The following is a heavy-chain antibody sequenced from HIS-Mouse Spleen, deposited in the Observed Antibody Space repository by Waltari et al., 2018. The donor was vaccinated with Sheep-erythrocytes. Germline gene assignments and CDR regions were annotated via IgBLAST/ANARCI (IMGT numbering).Heavy chain of an antibody. CDR3: AQTGATTPHFDY. D-gene: IGHD1-26*01. CDR2: IIPILVIA. Sequence: QVQLVQSGAEVKKPGSSVKVSCKASGGTFSSYAISWVRQAPGQGLEWMGRIIPILVIAHYAKKFQGRVTITADKSTSTAYMELSSLRSEDTAVYYCAQTGATTPHFDYWGQGTLVTVSS. J-gene: IGHJ4*02. V-gene: IGHV1-69*04. CDR1: GGTFSSYA.